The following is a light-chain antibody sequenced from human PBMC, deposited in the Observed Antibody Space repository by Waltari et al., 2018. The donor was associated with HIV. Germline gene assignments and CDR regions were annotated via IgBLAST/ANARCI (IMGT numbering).Light chain of an antibody. CDR1: SSTIGNNA. V-gene: IGLV1-36*01. CDR3: AAWDDSLNGVV. CDR2: YDD. Sequence: QSVLTQPPSVSGAPRQRVTISCSGISSTIGNNAVNWYQQLPGKAPKLLVYYDDLLPSGVSDRFSGSRSGTSASLAISGLQSEDEADYYGAAWDDSLNGVVFGGGTKLTVL. J-gene: IGLJ2*01.